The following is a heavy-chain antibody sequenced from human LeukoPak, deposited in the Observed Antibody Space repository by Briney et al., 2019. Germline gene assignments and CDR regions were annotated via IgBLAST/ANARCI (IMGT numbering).Heavy chain of an antibody. CDR2: IYHSGST. D-gene: IGHD4-17*01. CDR3: ARAMDELTTVTPLFDY. V-gene: IGHV4-38-2*02. Sequence: PSETLSLTCTVSGYSISSGYYWGWIRQPPGKGLEWIGSIYHSGSTYYNPSLKSRVTISVDTSKNQFSLKLSSVTAADTAVYYCARAMDELTTVTPLFDYWGQGTLVTVSS. J-gene: IGHJ4*02. CDR1: GYSISSGYY.